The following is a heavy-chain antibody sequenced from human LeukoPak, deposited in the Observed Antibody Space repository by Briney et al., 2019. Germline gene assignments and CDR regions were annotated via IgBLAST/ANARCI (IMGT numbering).Heavy chain of an antibody. Sequence: GGSLRLSCAASGFTFSSYGMHWVRQAPGKGLEGLAFIRYDGSHKYYADSVKGRFTISRDNSKNTLYLQMNSLRAEDTAVYYCAKGLVGTGYGAFDYWGQGTLVTVSS. CDR3: AKGLVGTGYGAFDY. CDR1: GFTFSSYG. D-gene: IGHD1-26*01. V-gene: IGHV3-30*02. J-gene: IGHJ4*02. CDR2: IRYDGSHK.